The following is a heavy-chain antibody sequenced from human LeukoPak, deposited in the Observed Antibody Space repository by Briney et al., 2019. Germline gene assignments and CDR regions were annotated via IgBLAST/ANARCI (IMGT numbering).Heavy chain of an antibody. CDR2: ISSSGSTI. D-gene: IGHD3-10*01. V-gene: IGHV3-11*04. CDR3: ARCITMVRGVIFCYYFDY. J-gene: IGHJ4*02. Sequence: GGSLRLSCVASGFTFSDYYMSWIRQAPGKGLEWVSYISSSGSTIYYADSVKGRFTISRDNAKNSLYLQMNSLRAEDTAVYYCARCITMVRGVIFCYYFDYWGQGTLVTVSS. CDR1: GFTFSDYY.